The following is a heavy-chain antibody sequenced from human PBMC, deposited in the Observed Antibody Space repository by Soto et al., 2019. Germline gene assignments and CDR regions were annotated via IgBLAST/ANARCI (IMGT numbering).Heavy chain of an antibody. CDR1: GGSISSGGYY. J-gene: IGHJ5*02. CDR2: IYYSGST. CDR3: ARCPAAIYGNWFDP. V-gene: IGHV4-31*01. D-gene: IGHD2-2*02. Sequence: QVQLQESGPGLVKPSQTLSLTCTVSGGSISSGGYYWSWIRQHPGKGLEWIGYIYYSGSTYYNPSLKSQVTISVDTSKNQFSLKLSSVTAADTAVYYCARCPAAIYGNWFDPWGQGTLVTVSS.